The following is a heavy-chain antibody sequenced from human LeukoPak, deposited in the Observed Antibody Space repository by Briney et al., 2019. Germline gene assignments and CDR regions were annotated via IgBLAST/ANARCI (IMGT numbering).Heavy chain of an antibody. CDR2: ISSSSSYI. V-gene: IGHV3-21*01. CDR1: GFTLNHYA. CDR3: ARDQPPRYSSGWYGPIDY. J-gene: IGHJ4*02. Sequence: GGSLRLSCAASGFTLNHYAMNWVRQAPGKGLEWVASISSSSSYIYYADSVKGRFTISRDNAKNSLYLQMNSLRAEDTAVYYCARDQPPRYSSGWYGPIDYWGQGTLVTVSS. D-gene: IGHD6-19*01.